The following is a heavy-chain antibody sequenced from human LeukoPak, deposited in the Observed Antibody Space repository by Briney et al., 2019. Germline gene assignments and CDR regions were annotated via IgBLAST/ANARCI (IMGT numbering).Heavy chain of an antibody. CDR3: ARAYSSHFYYYYMDV. Sequence: HGESLKISCKGSGYSFTSYWIGWVRQMPGKGLEWMGIIYPGDSDTRYSPSFQGQVTISADKSISTAYLQWSSLKASDTAMYYCARAYSSHFYYYYMDVWGKGTTVTVSS. J-gene: IGHJ6*03. V-gene: IGHV5-51*01. D-gene: IGHD6-13*01. CDR1: GYSFTSYW. CDR2: IYPGDSDT.